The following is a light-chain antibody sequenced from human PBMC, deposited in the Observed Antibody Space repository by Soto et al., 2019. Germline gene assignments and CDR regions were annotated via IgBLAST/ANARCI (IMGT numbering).Light chain of an antibody. CDR1: QGVSNY. CDR2: AAS. J-gene: IGKJ1*01. V-gene: IGKV1-8*01. CDR3: QQYYSSPWT. Sequence: AIRMTQSPSSLSASTGDGVTITCRASQGVSNYLAWYQQKPGQAPKVLIHAASTLQGGVPSRFSGSGSGTDFSLTFGGLESDDFATYYCQQYYSSPWTFGQGTQVDIK.